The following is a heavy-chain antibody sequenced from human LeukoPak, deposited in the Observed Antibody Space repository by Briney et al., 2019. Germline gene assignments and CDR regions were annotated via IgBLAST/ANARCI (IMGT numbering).Heavy chain of an antibody. Sequence: AXVKVSCKAXGYTFTSYDINWVRQATGQGLEWMGWMNPNSGNTGYAQKFQGRVTMTRNTSISTAYMELSSLRSEDTAVYYCARGRRFLKGFDTWGQGTLVTVSS. CDR2: MNPNSGNT. V-gene: IGHV1-8*01. D-gene: IGHD3-3*01. CDR3: ARGRRFLKGFDT. CDR1: GYTFTSYD. J-gene: IGHJ5*02.